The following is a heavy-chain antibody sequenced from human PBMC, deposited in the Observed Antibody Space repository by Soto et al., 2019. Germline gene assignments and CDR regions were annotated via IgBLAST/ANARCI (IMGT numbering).Heavy chain of an antibody. CDR3: AHSTRYGSFVDY. J-gene: IGHJ4*02. CDR2: IYWDDDK. CDR1: AFSLSTNGVG. D-gene: IGHD3-10*01. V-gene: IGHV2-5*02. Sequence: SGPTLVNPTQTLTLTCTFSAFSLSTNGVGVGWIRQPPGKPLEWLALIYWDDDKRYSPSLKSRLTITKDTSKNQVVLTMTNMDPVDTATYYCAHSTRYGSFVDYWGQGTLVTVSS.